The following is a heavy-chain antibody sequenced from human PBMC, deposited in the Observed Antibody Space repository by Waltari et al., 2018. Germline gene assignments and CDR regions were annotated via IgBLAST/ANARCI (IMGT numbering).Heavy chain of an antibody. J-gene: IGHJ4*02. D-gene: IGHD3-10*01. CDR3: ATDTSTGEFDY. CDR2: IYYSGST. Sequence: QVQLQESGPGLVKPSETLSLTCTVSGASISSYYWSWIRQPPGKGLEWIGYIYYSGSTNYNPSLKSRVTISVDTSKNQFSLKLSSVTAADTAVYYCATDTSTGEFDYWGQGTPVTVSS. CDR1: GASISSYY. V-gene: IGHV4-59*01.